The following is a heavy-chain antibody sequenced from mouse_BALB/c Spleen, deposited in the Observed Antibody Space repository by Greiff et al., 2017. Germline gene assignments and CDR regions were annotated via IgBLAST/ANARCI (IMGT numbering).Heavy chain of an antibody. CDR2: IWAGGST. CDR3: AREYTTAAWFAY. CDR1: GFSLTSYG. D-gene: IGHD1-2*01. Sequence: VQLQESGPGLVAPSQSLSITCTVSGFSLTSYGVHWVRQPPGKGLEWLGVIWAGGSTNYNSALMSRLSISKDNSKSQVFLKMNSLQTDDTAMYYCAREYTTAAWFAYWGQGTLVTVSA. V-gene: IGHV2-9*02. J-gene: IGHJ3*01.